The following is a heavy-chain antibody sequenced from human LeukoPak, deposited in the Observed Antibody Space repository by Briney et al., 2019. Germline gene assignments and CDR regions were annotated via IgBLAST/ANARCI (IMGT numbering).Heavy chain of an antibody. CDR2: ISYDGSNN. V-gene: IGHV3-30*01. D-gene: IGHD4-11*01. Sequence: GGSLRLSCAAPGFSLTSYPMHWVRQAPGKGLEWVAVISYDGSNNYYAGSVKGRFTISRDNSKNTVYLQMNSLRGDDTAVYYCATGGYRNPPVDYWGQGTLVIVSS. CDR1: GFSLTSYP. CDR3: ATGGYRNPPVDY. J-gene: IGHJ4*02.